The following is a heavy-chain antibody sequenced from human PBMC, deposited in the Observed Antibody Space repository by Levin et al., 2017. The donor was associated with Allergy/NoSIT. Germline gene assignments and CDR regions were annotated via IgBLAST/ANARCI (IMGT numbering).Heavy chain of an antibody. V-gene: IGHV3-33*01. Sequence: GGSLRLSCAASGFTLSNYGMHWVRQAPGKGLEWVAVIWYDGSNKYYADSVKGRFTISRDNSKNTLYLQMNSLRVEDTAVYYCAREERDYGLDHWGQGSLVTVSS. CDR3: AREERDYGLDH. J-gene: IGHJ4*02. CDR1: GFTLSNYG. D-gene: IGHD4-17*01. CDR2: IWYDGSNK.